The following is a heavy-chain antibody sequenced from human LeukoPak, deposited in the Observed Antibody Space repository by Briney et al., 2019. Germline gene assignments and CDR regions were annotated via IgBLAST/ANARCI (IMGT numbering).Heavy chain of an antibody. Sequence: SETLSLTCTVSGVSISSTSHAWGWSRQPPGKGLEWLGNIYNSGSSNYSPSLRSRVSISVDTSKNQFSLRLRSVTVADTAVYYCGRDTHLESWGQGILVTVFS. CDR1: GVSISSTSHA. J-gene: IGHJ4*02. V-gene: IGHV4-39*01. CDR3: GRDTHLES. CDR2: IYNSGSS.